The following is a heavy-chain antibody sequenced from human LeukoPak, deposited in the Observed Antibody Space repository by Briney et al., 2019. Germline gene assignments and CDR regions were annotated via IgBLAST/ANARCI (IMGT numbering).Heavy chain of an antibody. CDR2: ISWNSGSI. CDR1: GFTFSSYE. Sequence: GGSLRLSCTASGFTFSSYEMNWVRQAPGKGLEWVSGISWNSGSIGYADSVKGRFTIPRDNAKNSLYLQMNSLRAEDTAVYYCARQSSIWNDGTNTDFNYWGQGTLVTVSS. J-gene: IGHJ4*02. D-gene: IGHD1-1*01. CDR3: ARQSSIWNDGTNTDFNY. V-gene: IGHV3-9*01.